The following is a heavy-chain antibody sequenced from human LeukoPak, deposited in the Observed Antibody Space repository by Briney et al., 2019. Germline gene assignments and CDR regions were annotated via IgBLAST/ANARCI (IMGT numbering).Heavy chain of an antibody. J-gene: IGHJ4*02. Sequence: GGSLRLSCAASGFTFSGSVMSWVRQAPGKGLESVSTINGSGGSTYYADSVKGRSTISRDNSKNTLYLQMNSLRAEDTAVYYCARRAGAYSHPYDYWGQGTLVTVSS. D-gene: IGHD4/OR15-4a*01. CDR1: GFTFSGSV. CDR3: ARRAGAYSHPYDY. V-gene: IGHV3-23*01. CDR2: INGSGGST.